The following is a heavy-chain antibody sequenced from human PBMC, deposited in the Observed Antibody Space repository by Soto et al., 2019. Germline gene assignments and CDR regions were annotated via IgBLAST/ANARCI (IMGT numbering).Heavy chain of an antibody. D-gene: IGHD6-13*01. CDR1: GGTFSSYA. CDR2: IIPIFGTA. J-gene: IGHJ6*02. Sequence: SVKVSCKASGGTFSSYAISWVRQAPGQGLERMGGIIPIFGTANYAQKFQGRVTITADESTSTAYMELSSLRSEDTAVYYCARDFGTQYSSSWTTQYGMDVWGQGTTVTVSS. CDR3: ARDFGTQYSSSWTTQYGMDV. V-gene: IGHV1-69*13.